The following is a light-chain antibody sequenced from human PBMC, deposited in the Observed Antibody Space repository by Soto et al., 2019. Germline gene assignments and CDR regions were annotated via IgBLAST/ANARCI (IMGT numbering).Light chain of an antibody. CDR1: QAVPNN. CDR2: EES. CDR3: LQDNTYPWT. Sequence: IHLTQSPSFLSASVGDRVTITCRPSQAVPNNMAWYQQKPGKPPKLLIYEESTLHSGVPSRFSGRKSGTQFTLTIDSLQPEDFATYYCLQDNTYPWTFGQGTKVDIK. V-gene: IGKV1-9*01. J-gene: IGKJ1*01.